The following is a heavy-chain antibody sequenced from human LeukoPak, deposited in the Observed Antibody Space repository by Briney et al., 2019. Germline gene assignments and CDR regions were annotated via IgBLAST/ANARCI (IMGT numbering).Heavy chain of an antibody. CDR1: GGSFSGYY. D-gene: IGHD2-15*01. J-gene: IGHJ6*03. Sequence: SETLSLTCAVYGGSFSGYYWSWIRQPPGKGLEWIGEINHSGSTNYNPSLKSRVTISVDTSKNQFSLKLSSVTAADTAVYYCARGLGGCSGGSCYSGAGPGYYYYMDVWGKGTTVTVSS. CDR3: ARGLGGCSGGSCYSGAGPGYYYYMDV. CDR2: INHSGST. V-gene: IGHV4-34*01.